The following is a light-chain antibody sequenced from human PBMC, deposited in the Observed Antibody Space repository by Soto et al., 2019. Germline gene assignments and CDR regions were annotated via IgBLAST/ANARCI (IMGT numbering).Light chain of an antibody. J-gene: IGKJ1*01. CDR3: QQYNSSPWT. V-gene: IGKV1-5*03. CDR1: QSISSW. Sequence: DIQMTQSPSTLSASVGDRVTITCRASQSISSWLAWYQQKPGKAPKLLIYKASSLESGVPSRFSGSGSGTEFTLHISSRHPDDFASYYCQQYNSSPWTFGQGTKVEIK. CDR2: KAS.